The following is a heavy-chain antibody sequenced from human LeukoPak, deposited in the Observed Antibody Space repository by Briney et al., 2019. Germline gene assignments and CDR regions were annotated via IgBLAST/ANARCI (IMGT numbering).Heavy chain of an antibody. V-gene: IGHV1-18*04. CDR3: ARDEKGDSFDP. Sequence: ASVKVSCKASGYTFTSYYMHRVRQGPGEPLEWMGGISAYNGNTNYAQKLQGRVTMPTDTSTSTAYMELRSLRSDDTAVYYCARDEKGDSFDPWGQGTLVTVSS. CDR1: GYTFTSYY. J-gene: IGHJ5*02. CDR2: ISAYNGNT.